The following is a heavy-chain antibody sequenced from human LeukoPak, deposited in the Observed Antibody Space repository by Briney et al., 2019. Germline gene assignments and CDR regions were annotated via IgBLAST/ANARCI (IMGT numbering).Heavy chain of an antibody. CDR3: ARSSPVGATFYFDY. CDR2: IYTSGST. V-gene: IGHV4-61*02. CDR1: GGSISSGSYD. D-gene: IGHD1-26*01. Sequence: SQTLSLTCTVSGGSISSGSYDWSWIRQPAGKGLEWIGRIYTSGSTNYNPSLKRRVTISVDTSKNQFSLKLSSVTAADTAVYYCARSSPVGATFYFDYWGQGTLVTVSS. J-gene: IGHJ4*02.